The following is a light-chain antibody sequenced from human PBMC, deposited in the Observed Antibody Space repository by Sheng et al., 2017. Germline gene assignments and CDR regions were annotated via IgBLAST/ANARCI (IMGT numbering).Light chain of an antibody. V-gene: IGKV1-5*03. CDR2: KAS. CDR1: QSISGW. Sequence: DIQMTQSPSTVSASLGDRVTITCRASQSISGWLAWYQQKPGQAPKLLISKASSLESGVPPRFSGSGSGTEFTLTISNLQPDDFASYYCQQYSSYVLTFGGGTKVETK. CDR3: QQYSSYVLT. J-gene: IGKJ4*01.